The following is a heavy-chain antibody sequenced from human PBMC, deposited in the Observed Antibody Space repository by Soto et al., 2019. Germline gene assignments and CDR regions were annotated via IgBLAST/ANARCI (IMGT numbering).Heavy chain of an antibody. CDR3: ARALAVRDTFDI. V-gene: IGHV1-8*02. Sequence: QVQLVQSGAEVRKPGASVKVSCMASGYTFNNFDINWVRQATGQGLEGVGWMNPDSGDTDYAPRFQGRVTMTRDISISTAYMDLSSLGSEDTAVYYCARALAVRDTFDIWGQGTMVSVSS. CDR1: GYTFNNFD. D-gene: IGHD6-19*01. J-gene: IGHJ3*02. CDR2: MNPDSGDT.